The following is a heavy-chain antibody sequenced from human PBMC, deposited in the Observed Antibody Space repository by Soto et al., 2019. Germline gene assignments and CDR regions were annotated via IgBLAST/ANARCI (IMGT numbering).Heavy chain of an antibody. CDR2: ISGSGGST. V-gene: IGHV3-23*01. D-gene: IGHD2-15*01. CDR3: AKDQGIVVVVAATLPDY. J-gene: IGHJ4*02. Sequence: EVQLLESGGGLVQPGGSLRLSCAASGFTFSSYAMSWFRQAPGKGLEWVSAISGSGGSTYYADSVKGRFTISRENSKNTMYLQMNSLRAEDTAVYYCAKDQGIVVVVAATLPDYWGQGTLVTVSS. CDR1: GFTFSSYA.